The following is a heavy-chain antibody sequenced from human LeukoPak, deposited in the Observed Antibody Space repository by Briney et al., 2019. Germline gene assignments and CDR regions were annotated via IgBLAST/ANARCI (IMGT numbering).Heavy chain of an antibody. V-gene: IGHV4-31*03. CDR3: ALSSGYYDDAFDI. D-gene: IGHD3-22*01. CDR1: GGSISSGGYY. J-gene: IGHJ3*02. Sequence: SQTLSLTCTVSGGSISSGGYYWSWIRQHPGKGLEWIGCIYYSGSTYYNPSLKSRVTISVDTSKNQFSLKLSSVTAADTAVYYCALSSGYYDDAFDIWGQGTMVTVSS. CDR2: IYYSGST.